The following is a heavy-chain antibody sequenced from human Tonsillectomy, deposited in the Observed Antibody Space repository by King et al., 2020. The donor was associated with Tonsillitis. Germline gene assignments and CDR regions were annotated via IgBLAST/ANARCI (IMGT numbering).Heavy chain of an antibody. J-gene: IGHJ4*02. D-gene: IGHD3-3*01. Sequence: VQLVESGGGVIQPGRSLRLSCAASGFIFSIYGMHWVRQAPGKGLEGVALISNDGNKRDYADSVKGRFTISRDNSNDILFLEMNSLRAEDTAVYYCATYKFRSGWHISDNWGQGTLVTVSS. CDR1: GFIFSIYG. CDR3: ATYKFRSGWHISDN. V-gene: IGHV3-33*05. CDR2: ISNDGNKR.